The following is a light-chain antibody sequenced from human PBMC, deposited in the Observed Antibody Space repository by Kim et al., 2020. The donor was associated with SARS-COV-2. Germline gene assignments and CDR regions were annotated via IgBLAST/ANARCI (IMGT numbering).Light chain of an antibody. CDR2: GNS. CDR3: QSYDTSLSGPYI. Sequence: ATHPCPGRSSNIGTHYNVPWSQKVPGAPPNLLIYGNSNRPSGVPDRFSGSKSGTSASLVITGLQAEDEADYYCQSYDTSLSGPYIFGGGTKVTVL. CDR1: SSNIGTHYN. V-gene: IGLV1-40*01. J-gene: IGLJ1*01.